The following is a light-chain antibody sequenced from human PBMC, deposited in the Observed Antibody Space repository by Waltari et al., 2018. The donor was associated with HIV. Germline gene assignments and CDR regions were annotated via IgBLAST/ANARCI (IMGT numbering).Light chain of an antibody. J-gene: IGLJ3*02. Sequence: QLILTQSPSASASLGASVRLTCTLSGGHSSYAIAWHQLQPEKGPRYLMKLNSDGSHTKGDGIPDRFSGASSGTERFLTISSLQSDDEADYDWQTWDTGPWVFGGGTKLTVL. CDR3: QTWDTGPWV. CDR2: LNSDGSH. CDR1: GGHSSYA. V-gene: IGLV4-69*02.